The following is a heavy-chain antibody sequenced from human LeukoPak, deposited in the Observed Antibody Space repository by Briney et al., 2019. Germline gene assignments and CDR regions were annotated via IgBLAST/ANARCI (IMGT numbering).Heavy chain of an antibody. CDR2: IKQDGSEK. V-gene: IGHV3-7*03. CDR3: ASPLDYYDSSGPPGV. Sequence: GGSLRLSCAASGFTFSSYWMSWVRQAPGKGREWVANIKQDGSEKYYVDSVKGRFTISRDNAKNSLYLQMNSLRADDTAVYYCASPLDYYDSSGPPGVWGQGILVTVSS. D-gene: IGHD3-22*01. CDR1: GFTFSSYW. J-gene: IGHJ4*02.